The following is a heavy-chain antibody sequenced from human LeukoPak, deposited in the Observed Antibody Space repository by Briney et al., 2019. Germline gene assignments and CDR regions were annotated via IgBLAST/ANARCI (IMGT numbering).Heavy chain of an antibody. V-gene: IGHV3-48*01. CDR3: AKSPYYYDSSGNDY. D-gene: IGHD3-22*01. J-gene: IGHJ4*02. CDR1: GFTFSSYS. CDR2: ISSSSSTI. Sequence: GGSLRLSCAASGFTFSSYSMNWVRQAPGKGLEWVSYISSSSSTIYYADSVKGRFTISRDNSKNTLYLQMNSLRAEDTAVYYCAKSPYYYDSSGNDYWGQGTLVTVSS.